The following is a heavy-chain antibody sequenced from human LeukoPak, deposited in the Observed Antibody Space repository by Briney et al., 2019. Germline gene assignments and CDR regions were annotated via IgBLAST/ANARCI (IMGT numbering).Heavy chain of an antibody. Sequence: PGGSLRLSCAASGFTFNDYGMHWVRQAPGKGLEWVAFTRHDDSDKQYGDSVKGRFTISRDNSRNTLYLQMNSLRPEGTAVYFCAKDMRSGWCNWFDPWGQGTLVTVSS. J-gene: IGHJ5*02. CDR2: TRHDDSDK. CDR3: AKDMRSGWCNWFDP. D-gene: IGHD6-19*01. V-gene: IGHV3-30*02. CDR1: GFTFNDYG.